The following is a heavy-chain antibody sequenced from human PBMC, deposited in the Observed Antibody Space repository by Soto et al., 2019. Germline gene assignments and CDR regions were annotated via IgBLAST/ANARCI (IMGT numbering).Heavy chain of an antibody. V-gene: IGHV5-51*01. D-gene: IGHD3-10*01. CDR2: IYPGDSDT. CDR3: VIVEGSGSYSPGGYYYYGMDV. CDR1: GYSFTSYW. J-gene: IGHJ6*02. Sequence: GESLKISCKGSGYSFTSYWIGWVRQMPGKGLEWMGIIYPGDSDTRYSPSFQGQVTISADKSISTAYLQWSSLKASDTAMYYCVIVEGSGSYSPGGYYYYGMDVWGQGTTVTVSS.